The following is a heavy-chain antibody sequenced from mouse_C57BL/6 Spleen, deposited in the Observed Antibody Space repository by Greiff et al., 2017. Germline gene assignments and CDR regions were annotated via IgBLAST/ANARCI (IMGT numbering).Heavy chain of an antibody. D-gene: IGHD2-1*01. J-gene: IGHJ1*03. CDR2: ISSGGSYT. Sequence: VQLKESGGDLVKPGGSLKLSCAASGFTFSSYGMSWVRQTPDKRLEWVATISSGGSYTYYPDSVKGRFTISRDNAKNTLYLQMSSLKSEDTAMYCCARHYGNRYFDDWGTGTTVTVSS. CDR1: GFTFSSYG. CDR3: ARHYGNRYFDD. V-gene: IGHV5-6*01.